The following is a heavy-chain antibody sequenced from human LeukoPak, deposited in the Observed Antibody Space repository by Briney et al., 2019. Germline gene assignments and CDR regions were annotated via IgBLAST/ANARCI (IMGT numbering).Heavy chain of an antibody. CDR1: GFTFSSYA. CDR3: AKPPPHDYSNYYYYYYMDV. V-gene: IGHV3-23*01. J-gene: IGHJ6*03. CDR2: ISGSGGST. Sequence: GGSLRLSCAASGFTFSSYAMSWVRQAPGKGLEWVSAISGSGGSTYYADSVKGRFTISRDNSKNTLYLQMNSLRAEDTAVYYCAKPPPHDYSNYYYYYYMDVWGKGTTVTVSS. D-gene: IGHD4-11*01.